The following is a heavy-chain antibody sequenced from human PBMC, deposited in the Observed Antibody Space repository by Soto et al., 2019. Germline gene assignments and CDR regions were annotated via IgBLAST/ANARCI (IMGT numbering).Heavy chain of an antibody. Sequence: GGSLRLSCAASGFTFSSYAMSWVRQAPGKGLEWVSGISWNSGTIGYADSVKGRFTISRDNAKNSLYLQMNSLRAEDTAFYYCAKDTAWGYYSYMDVWGKGTTVTVSS. D-gene: IGHD3-16*01. CDR3: AKDTAWGYYSYMDV. CDR1: GFTFSSYA. J-gene: IGHJ6*03. V-gene: IGHV3-9*01. CDR2: ISWNSGTI.